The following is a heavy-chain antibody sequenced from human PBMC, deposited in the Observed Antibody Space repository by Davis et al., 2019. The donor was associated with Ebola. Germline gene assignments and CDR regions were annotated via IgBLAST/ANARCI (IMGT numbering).Heavy chain of an antibody. CDR1: GGSISSYY. V-gene: IGHV4-59*01. J-gene: IGHJ6*02. CDR3: ARGGPITMVRGVISGGGYYYGMDV. Sequence: PSETLSLTCTVSGGSISSYYWSWIRQPPGKGLEWIGYIYYSGSTNYNPSLKSRVTISVDTSKNQFSLKLSSVTAADTAVYYCARGGPITMVRGVISGGGYYYGMDVWGQGTTVTVSS. D-gene: IGHD3-10*01. CDR2: IYYSGST.